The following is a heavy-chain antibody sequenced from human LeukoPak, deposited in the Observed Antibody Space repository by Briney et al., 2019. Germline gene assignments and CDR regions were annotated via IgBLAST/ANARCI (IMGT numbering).Heavy chain of an antibody. Sequence: SETLSLTCTVSLDSTTSNFWSWVRHPPGESLEWIGEIHRSGSPNYNPSLQSRVTISIDRSRNQIVLELSSVTAADTAVYYCAREILGGFNPGAYWGQGTLVTVSS. CDR3: AREILGGFNPGAY. CDR1: LDSTTSNFW. J-gene: IGHJ4*02. V-gene: IGHV4-4*02. CDR2: IHRSGSP. D-gene: IGHD1-14*01.